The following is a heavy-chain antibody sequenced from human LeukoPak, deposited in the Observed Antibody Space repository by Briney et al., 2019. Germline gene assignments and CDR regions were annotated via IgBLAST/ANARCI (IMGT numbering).Heavy chain of an antibody. CDR3: ATADYGDYWVDY. CDR1: GFAFSSSN. J-gene: IGHJ4*02. Sequence: PGGSLRLSCAASGFAFSSSNLNWFRQAPGKGLEWVSSITSDAYIYYADSLKGRFSISRDNAKNSLYLQMISLRAEDTAVYYCATADYGDYWVDYWGQGSLVTVSS. V-gene: IGHV3-21*01. D-gene: IGHD4-17*01. CDR2: ITSDAYI.